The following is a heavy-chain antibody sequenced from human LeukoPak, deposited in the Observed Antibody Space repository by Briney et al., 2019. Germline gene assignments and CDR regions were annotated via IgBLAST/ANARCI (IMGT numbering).Heavy chain of an antibody. V-gene: IGHV3-74*01. CDR1: GLTFSRHW. D-gene: IGHD6-19*01. CDR3: AAETSAWSAFDI. J-gene: IGHJ3*02. Sequence: PGGSLRLSCATSGLTFSRHWMFWVRQGPGKGLVWVSQIDRDGTITSYADSVKGRFTISGDNAKNTVYLQMNSLRAEDTAVYYCAAETSAWSAFDIWGQGTMVTVSA. CDR2: IDRDGTIT.